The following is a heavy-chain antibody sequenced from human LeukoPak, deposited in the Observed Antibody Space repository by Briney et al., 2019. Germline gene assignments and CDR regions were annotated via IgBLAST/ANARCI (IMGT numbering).Heavy chain of an antibody. J-gene: IGHJ6*03. CDR2: INPNSGGT. D-gene: IGHD1-14*01. V-gene: IGHV1-2*06. CDR3: ARDLSNPLNQKYGSNYYYYYMDV. Sequence: ASVKVSCKASGYTFTGYYMHWVRQAPGQGLEWMGRINPNSGGTNYAQKFQGRVTMTTDTSTSTAYMELRSLRSDDTAVYYCARDLSNPLNQKYGSNYYYYYMDVWGKGTTVTVSS. CDR1: GYTFTGYY.